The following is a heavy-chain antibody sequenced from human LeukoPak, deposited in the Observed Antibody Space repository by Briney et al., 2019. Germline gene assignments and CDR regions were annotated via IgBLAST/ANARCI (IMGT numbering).Heavy chain of an antibody. D-gene: IGHD6-6*01. CDR1: GFTFSSYA. Sequence: GGSLRLSCAASGFTFSSYAMRWVRQAPGKGLEWVSAISAGGGTIYYADSVQGRFTISRDNSKNTVYLQMNSLRVEDTAVYYCAKRIGDSSSSSNYYSYMDVWGKGATVTVSS. CDR2: ISAGGGTI. V-gene: IGHV3-23*01. J-gene: IGHJ6*03. CDR3: AKRIGDSSSSSNYYSYMDV.